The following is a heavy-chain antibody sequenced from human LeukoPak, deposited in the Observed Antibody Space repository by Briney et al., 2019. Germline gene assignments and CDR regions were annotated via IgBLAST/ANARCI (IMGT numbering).Heavy chain of an antibody. CDR3: ARRQNLGSFDI. D-gene: IGHD3-16*01. J-gene: IGHJ3*02. V-gene: IGHV4-59*01. Sequence: SETLSLTCSVSGGSISSYYWSWIRQPPGKGLEWIGYIYYSGSINYNPSLKSRVTIPVVTSKNQLSIKRHSVLAADTAGYYCARRQNLGSFDIWGPGAMVTVSS. CDR2: IYYSGSI. CDR1: GGSISSYY.